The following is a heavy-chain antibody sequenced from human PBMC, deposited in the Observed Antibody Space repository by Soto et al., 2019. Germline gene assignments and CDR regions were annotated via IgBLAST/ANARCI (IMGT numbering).Heavy chain of an antibody. V-gene: IGHV1-46*01. CDR1: GYTFTSHY. Sequence: QVQLVQSGAEVKKPGASVKVSCKASGYTFTSHYMHWVRQAPGQGLEWMGIINPSGGSTSYAQKFQGRVTMTRDTSTSTVYMELSSLRSEDTAVYYCATSLGGSYYYYWGQGTLVTVSS. CDR3: ATSLGGSYYYY. CDR2: INPSGGST. D-gene: IGHD1-26*01. J-gene: IGHJ4*02.